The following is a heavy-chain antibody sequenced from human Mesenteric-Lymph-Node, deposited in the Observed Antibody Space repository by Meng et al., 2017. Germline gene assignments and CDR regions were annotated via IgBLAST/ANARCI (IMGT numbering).Heavy chain of an antibody. CDR2: IYRSGST. CDR3: ARGIMAVGIGNYFDY. D-gene: IGHD3-16*01. V-gene: IGHV4-31*01. CDR1: GGGFISGCYY. Sequence: LQEEARRPVKTPPPPSLPCTLSGGGFISGCYYRCRLRKHPGKRLECIGNIYRSGSTYYNPFLKRPVIISVDTTKNQFPLKLSSVTAADTAVYYCARGIMAVGIGNYFDYWGQRPLVTVSS. J-gene: IGHJ4*02.